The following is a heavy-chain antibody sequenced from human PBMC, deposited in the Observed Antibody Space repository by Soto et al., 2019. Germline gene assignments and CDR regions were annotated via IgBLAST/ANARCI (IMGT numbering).Heavy chain of an antibody. CDR2: IIPIFGTA. V-gene: IGHV1-69*13. CDR1: GYTFSSYA. CDR3: ASHTYYDILTGSQDWFDP. D-gene: IGHD3-9*01. Sequence: SVKVSCKASGYTFSSYAISWVRQAPGQGLEWMGGIIPIFGTANYAQKFQGRVTITADESTSTAYMELSSLRSEDTAVYYCASHTYYDILTGSQDWFDPWGQGTLVTVSS. J-gene: IGHJ5*02.